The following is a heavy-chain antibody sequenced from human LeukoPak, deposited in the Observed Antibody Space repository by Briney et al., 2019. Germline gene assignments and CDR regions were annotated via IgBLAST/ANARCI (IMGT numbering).Heavy chain of an antibody. V-gene: IGHV3-23*01. CDR1: GFIFNNYA. J-gene: IGHJ4*02. CDR3: AKDERYCSSTSCYFGNFDY. D-gene: IGHD2-2*01. Sequence: GGSLRLSCAASGFIFNNYAMSWVRQAPGKGLEWVSGISGSGGDTYFADSVKGRFTISRDNSKSTLYVQMDSLRAEDTAVYYCAKDERYCSSTSCYFGNFDYWGQGTLVTVSS. CDR2: ISGSGGDT.